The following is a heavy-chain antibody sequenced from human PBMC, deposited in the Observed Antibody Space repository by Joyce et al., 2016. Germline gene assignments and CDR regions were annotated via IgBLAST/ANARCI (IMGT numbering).Heavy chain of an antibody. D-gene: IGHD3-22*01. Sequence: VQLLESGGGLVKPGGSLRLSCAASGFTFRDYYMTWIRQGPGKGLEWISSIANTGNSKYYGDSVRGRFTTSRDNDKNSLYLQMNNLRGDDTAVYYCGKEMSYYYDTSGIDYWGQGSLVTVSS. J-gene: IGHJ4*02. CDR2: IANTGNSK. CDR3: GKEMSYYYDTSGIDY. V-gene: IGHV3-11*01. CDR1: GFTFRDYY.